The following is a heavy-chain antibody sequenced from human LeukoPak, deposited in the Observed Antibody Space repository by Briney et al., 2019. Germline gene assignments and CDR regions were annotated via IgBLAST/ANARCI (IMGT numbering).Heavy chain of an antibody. CDR3: ATGYSSTWYYFDY. D-gene: IGHD6-13*01. Sequence: SETLSLTCTVSGDSISSYYWSWIRQPPGKRLGWIGYIYHSGSTNYNPSLKSRVTISADTSKDQFSLKLASVTAADTAVYYCATGYSSTWYYFDYWGQGTLVTVSS. CDR2: IYHSGST. V-gene: IGHV4-59*01. J-gene: IGHJ4*02. CDR1: GDSISSYY.